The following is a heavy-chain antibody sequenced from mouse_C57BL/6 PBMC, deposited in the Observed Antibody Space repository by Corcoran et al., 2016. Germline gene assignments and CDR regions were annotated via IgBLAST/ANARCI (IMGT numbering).Heavy chain of an antibody. V-gene: IGHV1-26*01. CDR1: GYTFTDYY. D-gene: IGHD1-1*01. J-gene: IGHJ2*01. CDR3: ARWGITPVVETYYFDY. Sequence: EVQLQQSGPELVKPGASVKISCKASGYTFTDYYMNWVKQSHGKSLEWIGDINPNNGGTSYNQKFKGKATLTVDKSSSTAYMELRSLTSEDSAVSYCARWGITPVVETYYFDYWGQGTTLTVSS. CDR2: INPNNGGT.